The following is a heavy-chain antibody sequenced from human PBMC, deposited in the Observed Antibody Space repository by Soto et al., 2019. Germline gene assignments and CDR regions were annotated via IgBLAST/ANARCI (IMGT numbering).Heavy chain of an antibody. D-gene: IGHD3-22*01. CDR3: ARDLTSGYTDS. CDR1: GFSYGGYG. CDR2: IWHDGGRQ. J-gene: IGHJ5*01. Sequence: QVHLVESGGGVVQPGGSLRLSCVASGFSYGGYGMHWVRQAPGKGLEWVAVIWHDGGRQYYADSVKGRFTVSRDNAKNTLYLQMTSLRAEDTAVYYCARDLTSGYTDSWGQGTLVIVSS. V-gene: IGHV3-33*01.